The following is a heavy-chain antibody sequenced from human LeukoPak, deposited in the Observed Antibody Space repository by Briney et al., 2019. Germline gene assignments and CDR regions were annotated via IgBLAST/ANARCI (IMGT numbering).Heavy chain of an antibody. CDR1: RFTFSNYG. CDR3: AREVGTPQAFDI. Sequence: PGGSLRLSCAVSRFTFSNYGVNWVRQAPGKGLEWVSYINSRSSTIYYADSVRGRFTISRDNAKNSLYLQMNSLKAEDTAIYYCAREVGTPQAFDIWGQGTMVTVSS. V-gene: IGHV3-48*01. J-gene: IGHJ3*02. D-gene: IGHD1-26*01. CDR2: INSRSSTI.